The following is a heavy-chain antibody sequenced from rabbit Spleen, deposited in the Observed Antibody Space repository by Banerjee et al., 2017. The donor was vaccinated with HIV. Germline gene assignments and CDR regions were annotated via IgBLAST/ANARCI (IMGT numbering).Heavy chain of an antibody. D-gene: IGHD8-1*01. V-gene: IGHV1S40*01. CDR1: GVSFSGDSY. CDR2: IDIGSSGFT. CDR3: ARDTGSSFSSYGMDL. Sequence: QSLEESGGDLVKPGASLTLTCIASGVSFSGDSYMCWVRQAPGKGLEWIACIDIGSSGFTYFATWAKGRFTISKTSSTTVTLQMTSLTAADTATYFCARDTGSSFSSYGMDLWGPGPSSPS. J-gene: IGHJ6*01.